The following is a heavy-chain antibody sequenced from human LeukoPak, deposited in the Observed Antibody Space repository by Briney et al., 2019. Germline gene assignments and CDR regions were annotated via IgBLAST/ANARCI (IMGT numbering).Heavy chain of an antibody. CDR1: GYTFTGYY. CDR3: ARELLGTYYYDSSGLENWFDP. CDR2: ISAYNGNT. D-gene: IGHD3-22*01. V-gene: IGHV1-18*04. Sequence: ASVKVSCKASGYTFTGYYMHWVRQAPGQGLEWMGWISAYNGNTNYAQKLQGRVTMTTDTPTSTAYMELSSLRSEDTAVYYCARELLGTYYYDSSGLENWFDPWGQGTLVTVSS. J-gene: IGHJ5*02.